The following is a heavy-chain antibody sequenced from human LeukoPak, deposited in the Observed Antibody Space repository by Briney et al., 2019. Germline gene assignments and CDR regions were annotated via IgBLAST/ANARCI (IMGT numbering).Heavy chain of an antibody. Sequence: GGSLRLSCAASGFTVSSNYMSWVRQAPGKGLEWVSVIYSGGSTYYADSVKGRFTISRHNSKNTLYLQMNSLRAEDTAVYYCAKALIRDIVVVPAAIPYYYYYGMDVWGQGTTVTVSS. CDR1: GFTVSSNY. V-gene: IGHV3-53*04. D-gene: IGHD2-2*01. J-gene: IGHJ6*02. CDR3: AKALIRDIVVVPAAIPYYYYYGMDV. CDR2: IYSGGST.